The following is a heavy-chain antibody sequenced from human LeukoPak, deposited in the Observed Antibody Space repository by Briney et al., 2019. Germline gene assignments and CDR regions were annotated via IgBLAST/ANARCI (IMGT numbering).Heavy chain of an antibody. D-gene: IGHD3-22*01. CDR1: GFIFSNYA. CDR2: ISGSGAST. CDR3: ARSKRSYYDSSGYALDY. Sequence: PGGSLRLSCAASGFIFSNYAMSWVRQAPGKGLEWVSTISGSGASTYYADSVKGRFTISRDNSKNMLYLQMNSLRVEDTAVYYCARSKRSYYDSSGYALDYWGQGTLVTVSS. V-gene: IGHV3-23*01. J-gene: IGHJ4*02.